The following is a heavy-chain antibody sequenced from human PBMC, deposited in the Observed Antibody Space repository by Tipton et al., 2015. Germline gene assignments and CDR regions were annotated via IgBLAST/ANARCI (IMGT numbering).Heavy chain of an antibody. Sequence: TLSLTCTVSAYSISSDYYWGWIRQPPGKGLEWIGSIPHSGNTYYNPSLKSRVTMSRDTSKNQFSLKLTSVTAADTAVYYCARGSYFDKWGQGTLVTVSS. J-gene: IGHJ4*02. CDR2: IPHSGNT. V-gene: IGHV4-38-2*02. CDR3: ARGSYFDK. CDR1: AYSISSDYY.